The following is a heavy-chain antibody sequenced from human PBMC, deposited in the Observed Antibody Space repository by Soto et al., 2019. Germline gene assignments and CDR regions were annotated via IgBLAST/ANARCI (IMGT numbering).Heavy chain of an antibody. Sequence: SETLFLTSPVSGGSISSGGYYWSWIRQHPGKGLEWIGYIYYSGSTYYNPSLKSRVTISVDTSKNQFSLKLSSVTAADTAVYYCARSNYGANDYWGQGTLVTVSS. J-gene: IGHJ4*02. CDR2: IYYSGST. D-gene: IGHD4-17*01. CDR1: GGSISSGGYY. CDR3: ARSNYGANDY. V-gene: IGHV4-31*03.